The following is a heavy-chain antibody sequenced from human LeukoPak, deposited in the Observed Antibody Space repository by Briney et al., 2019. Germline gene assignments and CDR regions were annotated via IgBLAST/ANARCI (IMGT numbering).Heavy chain of an antibody. J-gene: IGHJ4*02. CDR2: IYTSGST. D-gene: IGHD1-26*01. Sequence: SETLSLTCTVSGGSISSYYWSWIRQPAGKGLDWIGRIYTSGSTNYNPSLKSRVTMAVDTSKNQFSLKLNSLTAADTAVYYCARDKGGRLGYWGQGTLVTVSS. V-gene: IGHV4-4*07. CDR1: GGSISSYY. CDR3: ARDKGGRLGY.